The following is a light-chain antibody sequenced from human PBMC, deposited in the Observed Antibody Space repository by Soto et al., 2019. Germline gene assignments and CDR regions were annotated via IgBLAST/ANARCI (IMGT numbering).Light chain of an antibody. J-gene: IGLJ1*01. CDR2: EGT. Sequence: QSALTQPASVSGSPGQSITISCTGTSSDVGTYNLVSWCQQHPGKAPKLMVYEGTKWPSGVSNRFSGSKSGNTASLTISGLQAEDEADYYCCSYVGSSTYVFGTGTKVTVL. V-gene: IGLV2-23*01. CDR1: SSDVGTYNL. CDR3: CSYVGSSTYV.